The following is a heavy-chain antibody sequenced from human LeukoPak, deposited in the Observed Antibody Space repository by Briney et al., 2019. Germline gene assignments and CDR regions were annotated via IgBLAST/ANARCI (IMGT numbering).Heavy chain of an antibody. CDR1: GGTFSSYA. V-gene: IGHV1-69*04. CDR2: IIPILGIA. J-gene: IGHJ4*02. CDR3: AREGPEYSSSSGVDY. D-gene: IGHD6-6*01. Sequence: SVKVSCKASGGTFSSYAISWVRQAPGQGLEWMGRIIPILGIANYAQKFQGRVTITADKSSSTAYMELSSLRSEDTAVYYCAREGPEYSSSSGVDYWGQGTLVTVSS.